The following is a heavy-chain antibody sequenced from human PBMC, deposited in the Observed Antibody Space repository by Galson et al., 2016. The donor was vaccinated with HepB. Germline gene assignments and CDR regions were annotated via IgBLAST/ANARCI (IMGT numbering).Heavy chain of an antibody. J-gene: IGHJ6*02. CDR3: AKDLRGYYDFLFGMDV. Sequence: SLRLSCAASGFSFSNHGMHWVRQAPGKGLEWVAFISYDGNNKYYADSVKGRFTISRGNSKNTLLLQMNSLRAEDTAVYYCAKDLRGYYDFLFGMDVWGQGTTVTVSS. V-gene: IGHV3-30*18. CDR2: ISYDGNNK. D-gene: IGHD3-3*01. CDR1: GFSFSNHG.